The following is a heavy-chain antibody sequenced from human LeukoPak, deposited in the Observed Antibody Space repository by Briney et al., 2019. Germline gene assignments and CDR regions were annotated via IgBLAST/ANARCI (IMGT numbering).Heavy chain of an antibody. CDR3: ARGVSGRAFFDY. CDR1: GFTFSSYS. V-gene: IGHV3-48*02. Sequence: GGSLRLSCAASGFTFSSYSMNWVRQAPGKGLEWVSYITSSSSTIYYADSAKGRFTISRDNAKNSLCLQMNSLRDEDTAVYYCARGVSGRAFFDYWGQGILVTVSS. D-gene: IGHD2-8*01. J-gene: IGHJ4*02. CDR2: ITSSSSTI.